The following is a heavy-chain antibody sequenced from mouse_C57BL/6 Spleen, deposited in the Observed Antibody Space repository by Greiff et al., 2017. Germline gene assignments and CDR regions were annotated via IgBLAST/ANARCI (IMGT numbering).Heavy chain of an antibody. J-gene: IGHJ2*01. CDR2: ISSGSSTI. CDR3: ARSTWDDCYFDY. D-gene: IGHD4-1*01. V-gene: IGHV5-17*01. Sequence: VQLKESGGGLVKPGGSLKLSCAASGFTFSDYGMHWVRQAPEKGLEWVAYISSGSSTIYYADTVKGRFTISRDNAKNTLFLQMTSLRSEDTAMYYCARSTWDDCYFDYWGQGTTLTVSS. CDR1: GFTFSDYG.